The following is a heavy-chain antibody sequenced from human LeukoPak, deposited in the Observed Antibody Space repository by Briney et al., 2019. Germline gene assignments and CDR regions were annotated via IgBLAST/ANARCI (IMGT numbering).Heavy chain of an antibody. D-gene: IGHD3-10*01. J-gene: IGHJ6*03. CDR2: ISWSGGGT. CDR3: ARASPRQSRGRRVFSFNYKDV. V-gene: IGHV3-20*01. Sequence: GGSLTLSCAISGFSFDDYGITWVRQIPGKGLEWVSGISWSGGGTGHADSVKGRFAISEDNAKNSVYLHINSANAEDTAIYHGARASPRQSRGRRVFSFNYKDVWGQGTPVTVSS. CDR1: GFSFDDYG.